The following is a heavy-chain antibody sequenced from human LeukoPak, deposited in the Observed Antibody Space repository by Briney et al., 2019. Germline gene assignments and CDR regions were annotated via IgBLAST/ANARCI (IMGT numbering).Heavy chain of an antibody. D-gene: IGHD1-26*01. J-gene: IGHJ3*02. CDR3: ATELLRIVETTGRRAFDI. CDR2: ISGSDSST. CDR1: GFTFSRFT. Sequence: GESLRLSCVASGFTFSRFTINWVRQAPGKGLEWVSGISGSDSSTYYADFVKGRFTISRDDSKNTVYLQMNSLRAEDTAVYYCATELLRIVETTGRRAFDIWGQGTMVTVSS. V-gene: IGHV3-23*01.